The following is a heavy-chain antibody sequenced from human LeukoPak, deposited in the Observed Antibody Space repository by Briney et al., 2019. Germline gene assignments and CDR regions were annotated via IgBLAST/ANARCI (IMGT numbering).Heavy chain of an antibody. J-gene: IGHJ4*02. CDR1: GFTFSGYY. CDR2: ISSSGSTI. CDR3: ARVMSDDFWSGYFDY. Sequence: GGPLRLSCAASGFTFSGYYMSWIRQAPARGLEGVSYISSSGSTIYYADSVKGRFTISSDNAKNSLYLQMNSLRAEDTAVYYCARVMSDDFWSGYFDYWGQGTLVTVSS. D-gene: IGHD3-3*01. V-gene: IGHV3-11*01.